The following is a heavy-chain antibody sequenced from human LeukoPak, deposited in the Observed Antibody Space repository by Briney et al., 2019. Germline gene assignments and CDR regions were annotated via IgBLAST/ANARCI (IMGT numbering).Heavy chain of an antibody. J-gene: IGHJ4*02. V-gene: IGHV3-11*05. CDR1: GFTFRDYY. CDR3: ARGSRVIDY. Sequence: PGGSLRLSCAASGFTFRDYYMSWIRQAPGKGLEWVSFISRTSSYTVSADSVEGRFTISRDNAKNSLYLQMNSLRAEDTAVYYCARGSRVIDYWGQGTLVTVSS. D-gene: IGHD2-15*01. CDR2: ISRTSSYT.